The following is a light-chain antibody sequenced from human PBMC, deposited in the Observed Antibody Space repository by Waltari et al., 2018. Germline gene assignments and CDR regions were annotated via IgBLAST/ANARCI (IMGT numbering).Light chain of an antibody. Sequence: QSGLAQPASASGSPGQSITITCTGTRSDVGNYHLVSWYQQRPGKAPRLLIYEVTKRAPGTADRFSASRSGNTASLSISGLQAQEDEADYYCCSYVGLGTYVFGTGTKVTV. CDR3: CSYVGLGTYV. CDR1: RSDVGNYHL. V-gene: IGLV2-23*02. CDR2: EVT. J-gene: IGLJ1*01.